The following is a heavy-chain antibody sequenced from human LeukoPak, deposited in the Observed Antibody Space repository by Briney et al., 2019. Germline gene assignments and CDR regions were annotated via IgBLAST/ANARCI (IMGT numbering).Heavy chain of an antibody. Sequence: SETLSLTCAVYGESLSKYYWTWVRQSPGKGLEWIGEVNHRGSTNLNPSLKSRVTLSVDTSKHQFSLRLTSVTAADAAVYYCASSVGSTDYWGQGTLVTVSS. V-gene: IGHV4-34*01. J-gene: IGHJ4*02. D-gene: IGHD1-26*01. CDR1: GESLSKYY. CDR3: ASSVGSTDY. CDR2: VNHRGST.